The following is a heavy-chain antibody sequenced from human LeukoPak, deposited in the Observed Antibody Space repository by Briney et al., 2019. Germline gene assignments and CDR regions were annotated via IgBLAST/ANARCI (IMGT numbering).Heavy chain of an antibody. J-gene: IGHJ3*02. CDR1: GFTVSSNY. CDR2: IYSGGST. V-gene: IGHV3-53*01. CDR3: ARGGSYLSAFDI. D-gene: IGHD1-26*01. Sequence: GRSLRLSCAASGFTVSSNYMSWVRQAPGKGLEWVSIIYSGGSTFYADSVRGRFTISRDNSKNTLYLQMNSLRAEDTAVYYCARGGSYLSAFDIWGQGTMVTVSS.